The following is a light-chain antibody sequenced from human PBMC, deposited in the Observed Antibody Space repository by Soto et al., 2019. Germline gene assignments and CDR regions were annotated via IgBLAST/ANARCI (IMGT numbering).Light chain of an antibody. CDR1: QSISTE. Sequence: EIVMTQSPATLSVSPGERATLASRASQSISTELALYQQKPGQPPRLLIYAAATRATGFPARFTGSGSGSEFNRTLSGLQSDDLAVYCCQQAHNWPLIFGQGTRLEI. V-gene: IGKV3-15*01. J-gene: IGKJ2*01. CDR3: QQAHNWPLI. CDR2: AAA.